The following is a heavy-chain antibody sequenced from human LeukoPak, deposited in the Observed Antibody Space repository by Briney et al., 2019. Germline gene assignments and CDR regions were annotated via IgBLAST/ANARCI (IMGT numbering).Heavy chain of an antibody. CDR1: GYTFTSYY. CDR3: ARRETGTTPGFDY. CDR2: INPSDGST. V-gene: IGHV1-46*01. J-gene: IGHJ4*02. D-gene: IGHD1-1*01. Sequence: ASVKVSCKASGYTFTSYYMHWVRQAPGQGLEWMGIINPSDGSTNYAQKFQGTVTMTRDTSTSTVYMELSSLKSEDTAVYYCARRETGTTPGFDYWGQGTLVTVSS.